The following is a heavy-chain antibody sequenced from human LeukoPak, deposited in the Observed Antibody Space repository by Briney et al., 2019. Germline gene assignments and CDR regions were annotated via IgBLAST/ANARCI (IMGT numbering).Heavy chain of an antibody. CDR3: AKDRDRGKLMQLYFDY. Sequence: GSLRLSCAASGFTFSSYAMSWVRQAPGKGLEWVSAISGSGGSTYYADSVKGRFTISRDNSKNTLYLQMNSLRAEDTAVYYCAKDRDRGKLMQLYFDYWGQGTLVTVSS. CDR2: ISGSGGST. D-gene: IGHD2-8*01. J-gene: IGHJ4*02. CDR1: GFTFSSYA. V-gene: IGHV3-23*01.